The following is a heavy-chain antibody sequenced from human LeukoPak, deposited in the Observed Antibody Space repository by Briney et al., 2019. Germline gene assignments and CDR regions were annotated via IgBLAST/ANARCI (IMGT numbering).Heavy chain of an antibody. V-gene: IGHV3-30*18. CDR2: ISYDGSNK. CDR1: GFTFSSCG. D-gene: IGHD4-17*01. Sequence: GGSLRLSCAASGFTFSSCGMHWVRQAPGKGLEWVAVISYDGSNKYYADSVKGRFTISRDNPKNTLYLQMNSLRAEDTAVYYCAKDLIDYGDYVDAFDIWGQGTIVTVSS. J-gene: IGHJ3*02. CDR3: AKDLIDYGDYVDAFDI.